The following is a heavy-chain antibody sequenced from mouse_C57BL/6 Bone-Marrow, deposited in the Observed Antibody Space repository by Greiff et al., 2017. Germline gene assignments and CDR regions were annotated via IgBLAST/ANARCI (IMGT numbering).Heavy chain of an antibody. V-gene: IGHV1-59*01. J-gene: IGHJ2*01. CDR3: AREGVFITTVVARDY. CDR2: IDPSDSYT. Sequence: QVQLQQPGAELVRPGTSVKLSCKASGYTFTSYWMHWVKQRPGQGLEWIGVIDPSDSYTNYNQKFKGKATLTVDTSSSTAYMQLSSLTSEDSAVYYGAREGVFITTVVARDYWGQGTTLTVSS. CDR1: GYTFTSYW. D-gene: IGHD1-1*01.